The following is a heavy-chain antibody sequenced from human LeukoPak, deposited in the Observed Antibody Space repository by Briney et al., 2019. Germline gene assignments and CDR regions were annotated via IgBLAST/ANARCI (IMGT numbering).Heavy chain of an antibody. V-gene: IGHV1-3*01. J-gene: IGHJ6*03. Sequence: ASVKVSCKASGYTFTSYAMHWVRQAPGQRLEWMGWINAGNGNTKYSQKFQGRVTITRDTSASTAYMELSSLRSEDTAVYYCAKDGELHDFWSVYYKKYYYYMDVWGKGTTVTVSS. CDR3: AKDGELHDFWSVYYKKYYYYMDV. CDR1: GYTFTSYA. D-gene: IGHD3-3*01. CDR2: INAGNGNT.